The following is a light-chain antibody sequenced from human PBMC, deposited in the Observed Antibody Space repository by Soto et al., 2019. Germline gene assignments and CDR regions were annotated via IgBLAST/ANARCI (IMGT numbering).Light chain of an antibody. V-gene: IGKV3-15*01. J-gene: IGKJ1*01. CDR1: QNISSN. Sequence: IVMAQSPASLSVSPGERATLSCRASQNISSNLAWYQQKPGQAPRLLISGASTMASGISARFSGSGSGTEFTLTISRLEPEDFAVYYCQQYHNSPPTFGQGTKVDIK. CDR3: QQYHNSPPT. CDR2: GAS.